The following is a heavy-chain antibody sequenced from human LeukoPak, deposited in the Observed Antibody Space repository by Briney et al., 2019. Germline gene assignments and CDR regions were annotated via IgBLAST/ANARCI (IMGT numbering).Heavy chain of an antibody. D-gene: IGHD2-21*02. Sequence: SETLSLTCTVSGGSISSYYWSWIRQPPGKGLEWIAYISDIGSINYNPSLKSRVTISVHTSKNQFSLKLSSVTAADTAVYYCARGREVVTADYWGQGTLVTVSS. J-gene: IGHJ4*02. V-gene: IGHV4-59*12. CDR1: GGSISSYY. CDR2: ISDIGSI. CDR3: ARGREVVTADY.